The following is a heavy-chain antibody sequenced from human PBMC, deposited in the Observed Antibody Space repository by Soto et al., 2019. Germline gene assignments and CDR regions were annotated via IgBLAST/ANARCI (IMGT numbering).Heavy chain of an antibody. Sequence: SETLSLTCTVSGGSISSYYWSWIRQPPGKGLEWIGYIYYSGSTNYNPSLKSRVTISVDTSKNQFSLKLSSVTAADTAVYYCARLRDLGATRLLHYYYYSMDVWGQGTTVTVSS. D-gene: IGHD1-26*01. J-gene: IGHJ6*02. CDR2: IYYSGST. CDR3: ARLRDLGATRLLHYYYYSMDV. CDR1: GGSISSYY. V-gene: IGHV4-59*01.